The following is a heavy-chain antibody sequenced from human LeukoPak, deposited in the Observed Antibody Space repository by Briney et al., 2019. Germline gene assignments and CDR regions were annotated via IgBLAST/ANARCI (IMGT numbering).Heavy chain of an antibody. CDR1: GGTFSSYA. V-gene: IGHV1-69*05. CDR2: IIPIFGTA. CDR3: ARAGIRVLEWHSSYDYYYMDV. D-gene: IGHD3-3*01. J-gene: IGHJ6*03. Sequence: SVKVSCKASGGTFSSYAISWVRQAPGQGLEWMGGIIPIFGTANYAQKFQGRVTITTDESTSTAYMELSSLRSEDTAVYYCARAGIRVLEWHSSYDYYYMDVWGKGTTVTVSS.